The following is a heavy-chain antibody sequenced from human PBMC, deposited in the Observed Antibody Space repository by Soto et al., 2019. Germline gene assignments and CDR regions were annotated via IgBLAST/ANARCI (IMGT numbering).Heavy chain of an antibody. CDR2: IRSKANSYAT. J-gene: IGHJ4*02. CDR3: TILGDGYNR. Sequence: GGSLRLSCAASGFTFSGSAMHWVRQASGKGLEWVGRIRSKANSYATAYAASVKGRFTISRDDSKNTAYLQMNSLKTEDTAVYYCTILGDGYNRWGQGTLVTVSS. CDR1: GFTFSGSA. V-gene: IGHV3-73*01. D-gene: IGHD5-12*01.